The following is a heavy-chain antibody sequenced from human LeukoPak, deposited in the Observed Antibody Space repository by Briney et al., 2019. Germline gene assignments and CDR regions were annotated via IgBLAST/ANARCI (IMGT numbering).Heavy chain of an antibody. D-gene: IGHD5-12*01. CDR1: GFTFSTFA. CDR2: ISSSGSTI. Sequence: GGSLRLSCAASGFTFSTFAMLWVRQAPGKGLEWVSYISSSGSTIYYADSVKGRFTISRDNAKNSLYLQMNSLRAEDTAVYYCARGGSGYDSDWVDYWGQGTLVTVSS. CDR3: ARGGSGYDSDWVDY. V-gene: IGHV3-48*04. J-gene: IGHJ4*02.